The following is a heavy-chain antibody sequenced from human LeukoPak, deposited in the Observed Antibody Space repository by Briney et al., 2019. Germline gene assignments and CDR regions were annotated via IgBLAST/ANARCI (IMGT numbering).Heavy chain of an antibody. Sequence: GGSLRLSCAASGFTFSSYSRNWVRQAPGKGLEWVSSISSSSSYIYYADSVKGRFTISRDNAKNSLYLQMNSLRAEDTTVYYCARARQLYKHNWFDPWGQGTLVTVSS. CDR2: ISSSSSYI. CDR3: ARARQLYKHNWFDP. V-gene: IGHV3-21*01. D-gene: IGHD3-3*02. J-gene: IGHJ5*02. CDR1: GFTFSSYS.